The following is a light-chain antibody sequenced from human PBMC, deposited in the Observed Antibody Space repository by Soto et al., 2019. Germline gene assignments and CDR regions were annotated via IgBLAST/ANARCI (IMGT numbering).Light chain of an antibody. Sequence: DIQMTQSPRFLSASVGDRVTITCRASQNIRTYLTWYQQKPGKGPTVLIYAASTLQRGVPSRVSGSTTGTDVTLTITGLQPEDSATYYCQQTLSVPRTFGLGTKVEIK. J-gene: IGKJ1*01. V-gene: IGKV1-39*01. CDR1: QNIRTY. CDR3: QQTLSVPRT. CDR2: AAS.